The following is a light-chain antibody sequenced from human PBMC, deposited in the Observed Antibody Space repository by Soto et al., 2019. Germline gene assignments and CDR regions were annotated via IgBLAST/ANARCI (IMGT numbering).Light chain of an antibody. CDR3: CSYRGFESRV. CDR2: EVN. J-gene: IGLJ1*01. Sequence: QSALTQPASVSGSPGQSITISCTGTSSDVGGYNFVSWYKQYPGKAPKLMIYEVNRRPSGVSDRFSGSKSGNTASLTISGLQAEDEADYYCCSYRGFESRVFGTGTKVTVL. V-gene: IGLV2-14*01. CDR1: SSDVGGYNF.